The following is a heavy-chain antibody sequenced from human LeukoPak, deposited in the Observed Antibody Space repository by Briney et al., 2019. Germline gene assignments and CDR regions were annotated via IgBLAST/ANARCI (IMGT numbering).Heavy chain of an antibody. J-gene: IGHJ6*02. Sequence: GGSLRLSCAASGFTFSDYYMSWIRQAPGKGLEWVSYISSSGSTIYYADSVKGRFTISRDNAKNSLYLQMNSLRAEDTAVYYCARAHCSCTSCTEYYGMDVWGQGTTVTVSS. CDR3: ARAHCSCTSCTEYYGMDV. V-gene: IGHV3-11*01. D-gene: IGHD2-2*01. CDR1: GFTFSDYY. CDR2: ISSSGSTI.